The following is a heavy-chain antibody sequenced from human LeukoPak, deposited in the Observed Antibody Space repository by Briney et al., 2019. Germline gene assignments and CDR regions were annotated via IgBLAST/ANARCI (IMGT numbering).Heavy chain of an antibody. J-gene: IGHJ4*02. CDR3: ARAKQLVEYFDY. CDR1: GLTFSSYA. Sequence: PGGSLRLSCAASGLTFSSYAMTWVRQAPGKGLEWVSTITESGDNTHYTESVKGRFTISRDNSKNTLYLQMNSLRAEDTAVYYCARAKQLVEYFDYWGQGTLVTVSS. CDR2: ITESGDNT. V-gene: IGHV3-23*01. D-gene: IGHD6-13*01.